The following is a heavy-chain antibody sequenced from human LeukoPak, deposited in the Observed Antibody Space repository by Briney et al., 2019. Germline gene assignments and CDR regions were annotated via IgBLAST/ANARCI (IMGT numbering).Heavy chain of an antibody. V-gene: IGHV3-30*18. J-gene: IGHJ6*04. Sequence: GGSLRLSCAASGFTFSSYGMHWVRQAPGKGLEWVAVISYDGSNKYYATSVKGRFTISRDNSKNTLYMQMNSLRAEDTAVYYCAKGTNSYDYYYYGMDVWGKGTTVTVSS. D-gene: IGHD4-23*01. CDR1: GFTFSSYG. CDR3: AKGTNSYDYYYYGMDV. CDR2: ISYDGSNK.